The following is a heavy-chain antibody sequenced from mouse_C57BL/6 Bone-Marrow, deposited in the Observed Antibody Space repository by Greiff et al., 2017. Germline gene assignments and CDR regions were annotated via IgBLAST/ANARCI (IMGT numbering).Heavy chain of an antibody. Sequence: VKLVESGPELVKPGASVKISCKASGYTFTDYYINWVKQRPGQGLEWIGWIFPGSGSTYYNEKFKGKATLTVDKSSSTAYMLLSSLTSEDSAVYFCAIFGFLYYFDYWGQGTTLTVSS. V-gene: IGHV1-75*01. J-gene: IGHJ2*01. CDR2: IFPGSGST. CDR3: AIFGFLYYFDY. CDR1: GYTFTDYY. D-gene: IGHD2-2*01.